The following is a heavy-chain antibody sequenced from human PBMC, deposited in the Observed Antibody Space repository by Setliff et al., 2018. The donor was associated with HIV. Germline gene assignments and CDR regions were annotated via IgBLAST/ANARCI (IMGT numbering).Heavy chain of an antibody. CDR2: IDPNSGGT. CDR1: GYTFTSYG. CDR3: ARGMDDSSGYYYGYYDYYMDV. Sequence: ASVKVSCKASGYTFTSYGISWVRQAPGQGLEWMGWIDPNSGGTNYAQKFQGRVTMTRDTSISTAYMELSRLRSDDTAVYYCARGMDDSSGYYYGYYDYYMDVWGKGTTVTVSS. J-gene: IGHJ6*03. D-gene: IGHD3-22*01. V-gene: IGHV1-2*02.